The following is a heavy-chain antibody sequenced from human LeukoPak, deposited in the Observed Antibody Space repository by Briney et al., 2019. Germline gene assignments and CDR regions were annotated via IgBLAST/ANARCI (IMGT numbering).Heavy chain of an antibody. CDR1: GFTFSSYS. Sequence: PGGSLRLSCAASGFTFSSYSMNWVRQAPGKGLEWVSYISSSSSTIYYADSVKGRFTISSDNAKNSLYLQMNSLRAEDTAVYYCARVEITMVRGVMGYYYYYYMDVWGKGTTVTVSS. CDR2: ISSSSSTI. J-gene: IGHJ6*03. D-gene: IGHD3-10*01. CDR3: ARVEITMVRGVMGYYYYYYMDV. V-gene: IGHV3-48*01.